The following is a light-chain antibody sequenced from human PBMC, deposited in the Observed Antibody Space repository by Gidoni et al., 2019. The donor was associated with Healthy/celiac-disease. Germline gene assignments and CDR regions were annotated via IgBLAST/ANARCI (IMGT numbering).Light chain of an antibody. V-gene: IGKV4-1*01. CDR2: WAS. CDR1: QSVLYSSNNKNY. CDR3: QQYYSTPYT. Sequence: DIVMTQSADSLAVYLGERATINCKSSQSVLYSSNNKNYLAWYQQKPGQPPKLRIYWASTRESGVPDRFSGSGSGTDFTLTISSLQAEDVAVYYCQQYYSTPYTFGQGTKLEIK. J-gene: IGKJ2*01.